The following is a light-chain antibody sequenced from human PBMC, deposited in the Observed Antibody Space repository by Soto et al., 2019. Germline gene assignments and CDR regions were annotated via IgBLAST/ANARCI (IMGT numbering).Light chain of an antibody. J-gene: IGKJ5*01. Sequence: EIVMTQSPATLSVSPGESATLSCRASQSVSSSYLAWYQQKPGQAPRLLIYGASTRATGIPARFSGSGSGTEFTLTISSLQSEDFAVYYCQQYNNWPRITFGQGTRLEIK. CDR3: QQYNNWPRIT. V-gene: IGKV3D-15*01. CDR2: GAS. CDR1: QSVSSSY.